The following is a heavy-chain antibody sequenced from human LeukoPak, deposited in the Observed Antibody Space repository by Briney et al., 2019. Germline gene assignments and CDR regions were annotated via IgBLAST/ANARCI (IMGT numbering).Heavy chain of an antibody. Sequence: ASVTVSCKASGYTFTVYYMHWVRQAPGQGLEWMGWINPNSGGTNYAQKFQGRVTMTRDTSISTAYMELSRLRSDDTAVYYCARDRAWIQLWRSLDYWGQGTLVTVSS. V-gene: IGHV1-2*02. J-gene: IGHJ4*02. D-gene: IGHD5-18*01. CDR3: ARDRAWIQLWRSLDY. CDR1: GYTFTVYY. CDR2: INPNSGGT.